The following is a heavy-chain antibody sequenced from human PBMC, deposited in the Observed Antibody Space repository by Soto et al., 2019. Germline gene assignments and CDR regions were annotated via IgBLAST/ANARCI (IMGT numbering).Heavy chain of an antibody. D-gene: IGHD3-3*01. CDR1: GWSFSGYY. V-gene: IGHV4-34*01. CDR2: INHSGST. CDR3: ARGGRITIFGVARRNTFDY. J-gene: IGHJ4*02. Sequence: PXETLSLTCAVYGWSFSGYYWSWIRQPPGKGLEWIGEINHSGSTNYNPSLKSRVTISVDTSKNQFSLKLGSVTAADTAVYYCARGGRITIFGVARRNTFDYWGQGTLVTVSS.